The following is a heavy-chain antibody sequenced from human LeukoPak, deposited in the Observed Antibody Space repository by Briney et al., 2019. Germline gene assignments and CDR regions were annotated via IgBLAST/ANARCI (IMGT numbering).Heavy chain of an antibody. CDR3: AREASSSMFDY. V-gene: IGHV4-59*01. Sequence: SETLSLTCTVSGGSISSYYWSWIRQPPGKGLEWIGYIYYSGSINYNPSLKSRVTISVDTSKNQFSLKLSSVTAADTAVYYCAREASSSMFDYWGQGTLVTVSS. D-gene: IGHD6-13*01. CDR1: GGSISSYY. CDR2: IYYSGSI. J-gene: IGHJ4*02.